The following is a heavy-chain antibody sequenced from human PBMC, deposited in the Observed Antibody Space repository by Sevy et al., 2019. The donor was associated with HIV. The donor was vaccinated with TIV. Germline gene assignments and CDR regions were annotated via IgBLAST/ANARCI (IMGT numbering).Heavy chain of an antibody. J-gene: IGHJ4*02. CDR2: INHSGST. CDR1: GGSFSGYY. Sequence: SETLSLTCAVYGGSFSGYYWSWIRQPPGKGLEWIGEINHSGSTNYNPSLKSRVTISVDTSKNQFSLKLSSVTAADTAVYYCAFTGYSSSSGGVFDYWGQGTLVTVSS. V-gene: IGHV4-34*01. D-gene: IGHD6-6*01. CDR3: AFTGYSSSSGGVFDY.